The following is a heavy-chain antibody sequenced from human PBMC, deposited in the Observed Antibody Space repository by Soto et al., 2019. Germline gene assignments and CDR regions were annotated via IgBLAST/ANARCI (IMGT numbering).Heavy chain of an antibody. CDR2: IHPGDPDI. J-gene: IGHJ4*02. CDR1: GYRFSSYW. D-gene: IGHD3-3*01. V-gene: IGHV5-51*01. Sequence: GESLKISCKGSGYRFSSYWVGWARQMAGKGLEWMGMIHPGDPDIIYSPSFQGQVTISADKSTSTAYLQWSSLKTSDTAMHYCASPITVFGVIFIWGQGTLVTVSS. CDR3: ASPITVFGVIFI.